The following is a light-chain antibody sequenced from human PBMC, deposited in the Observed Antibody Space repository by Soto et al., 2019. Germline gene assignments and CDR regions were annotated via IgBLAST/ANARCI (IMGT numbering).Light chain of an antibody. CDR2: SAS. Sequence: IAMTQSPATLSVSPGERATLSCRASQSISTELAWYQQIPGQPPRLLIYSASTRATGVPARFTGSGSGSEFTLTISGLQSEDFAIYYCQQGNNLPLTFGQGTRLEI. V-gene: IGKV3-15*01. J-gene: IGKJ2*01. CDR1: QSISTE. CDR3: QQGNNLPLT.